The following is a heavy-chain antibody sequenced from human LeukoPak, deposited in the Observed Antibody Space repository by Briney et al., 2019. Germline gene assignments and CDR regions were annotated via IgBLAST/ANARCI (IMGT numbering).Heavy chain of an antibody. V-gene: IGHV3-21*01. J-gene: IGHJ5*02. CDR3: ARGPGDSANHWFDP. Sequence: GGSLRLSCAASGFTFSSYSMNWVRQAPGKGLDWVSSISSSSSYIYYSDSVNGRFTISIDNAKNSLYLQMNSLRPEDTAVYYCARGPGDSANHWFDPWGQGTLVTVSS. D-gene: IGHD1-14*01. CDR2: ISSSSSYI. CDR1: GFTFSSYS.